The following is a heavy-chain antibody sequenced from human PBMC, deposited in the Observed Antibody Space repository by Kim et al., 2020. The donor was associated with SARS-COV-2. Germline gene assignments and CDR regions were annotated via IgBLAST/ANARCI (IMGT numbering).Heavy chain of an antibody. Sequence: GGSLRLSCAASGLTFSSYWMHWVRQPPGKGLVWVSRINSDGSSTSYADSVKGRFTISRDNAKNTLYLQMNSLRAEDTAVYYCAGEIAAGAGVFDNWGQGTMVTVSS. CDR3: AGEIAAGAGVFDN. CDR1: GLTFSSYW. V-gene: IGHV3-74*01. J-gene: IGHJ3*02. D-gene: IGHD2-21*01. CDR2: INSDGSST.